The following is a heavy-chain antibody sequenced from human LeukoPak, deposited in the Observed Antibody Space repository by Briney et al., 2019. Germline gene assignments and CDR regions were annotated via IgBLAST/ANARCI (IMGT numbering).Heavy chain of an antibody. D-gene: IGHD6-19*01. CDR1: GFTFSFYG. CDR3: ASWPGGWYGEDS. Sequence: GGSLRLSCAASGFTFSFYGMHWVRQAPGKGLEWVAIISDDGSNKYYADSVKGRFTISRDTSKNTLYLQMNSLRAEDTAVYYCASWPGGWYGEDSWGQGTLVTVSS. V-gene: IGHV3-30*03. J-gene: IGHJ4*02. CDR2: ISDDGSNK.